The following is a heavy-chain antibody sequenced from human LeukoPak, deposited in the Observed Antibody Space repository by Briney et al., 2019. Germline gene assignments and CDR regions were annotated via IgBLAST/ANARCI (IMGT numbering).Heavy chain of an antibody. Sequence: PSETLSLTCAVYGGSFSGYYWSWIRQPPGKGLEWIGEINHSGSTNYNPSLKSRVTVSVDTSKNQFSLQLSSVTAADTAVYYCARTLHWAIDYWGQGTLVTVSS. CDR2: INHSGST. CDR3: ARTLHWAIDY. CDR1: GGSFSGYY. D-gene: IGHD7-27*01. J-gene: IGHJ4*02. V-gene: IGHV4-34*01.